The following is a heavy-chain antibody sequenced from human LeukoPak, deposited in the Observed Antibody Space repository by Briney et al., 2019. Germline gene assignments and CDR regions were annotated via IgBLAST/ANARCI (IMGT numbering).Heavy chain of an antibody. J-gene: IGHJ4*02. CDR1: GGSISSGSYY. D-gene: IGHD1-1*01. Sequence: KTSETLSLTCTVSGGSISSGSYYWSWIRQPAGKGLEWIGRIYTSGSTNYNPSLKSRVTISVDTSKNQFSLKLSSVTAADTAVYYCAREGWGPTGPLDYWGQGTLVTVSS. CDR3: AREGWGPTGPLDY. CDR2: IYTSGST. V-gene: IGHV4-61*02.